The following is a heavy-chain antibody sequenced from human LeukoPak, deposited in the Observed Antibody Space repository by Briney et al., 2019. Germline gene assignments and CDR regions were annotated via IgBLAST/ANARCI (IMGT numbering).Heavy chain of an antibody. V-gene: IGHV4-31*03. CDR3: ARDSGAYYYGSGSVEGMDV. CDR2: IYYSGST. CDR1: GGSISSSSYY. D-gene: IGHD3-10*01. J-gene: IGHJ6*02. Sequence: SETLSLTCTVSGGSISSSSYYWSWIRRHPGKGLEWIGYIYYSGSTYYNPSLKSRVTISVDTSKNQFSLKLSSVTAADTAVYYCARDSGAYYYGSGSVEGMDVWGQGTTVTVSS.